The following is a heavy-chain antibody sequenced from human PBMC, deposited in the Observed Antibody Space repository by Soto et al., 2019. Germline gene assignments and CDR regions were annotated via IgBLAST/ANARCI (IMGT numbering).Heavy chain of an antibody. V-gene: IGHV2-70*04. CDR2: IDWDDDK. J-gene: IGHJ5*02. CDR3: ARSIVAAGNRWFDP. CDR1: GFSLSTSGMR. D-gene: IGHD6-13*01. Sequence: GSGPTLVNPTQTLTLTCTFSGFSLSTSGMRVSWIRQPPGKALEWLARIDWDDDKLYSTSLKTRLTISKDTSKNQVVLTMTNMDPVDTATYYCARSIVAAGNRWFDPWGQGTLVTVS.